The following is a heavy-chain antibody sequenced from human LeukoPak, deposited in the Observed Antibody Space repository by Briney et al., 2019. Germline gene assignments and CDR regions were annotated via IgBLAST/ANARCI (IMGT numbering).Heavy chain of an antibody. Sequence: GASVTVSCKASGYTFTSYGISWVRQAPGQGLEWMGIINPSGDSTSYTQNFQGRVTMTRDTSTSTVYMELRSLTSEDTAMYYCARPKGHSGNYRYYFDYWGQGTLVTVSS. V-gene: IGHV1-46*01. CDR3: ARPKGHSGNYRYYFDY. J-gene: IGHJ4*02. CDR2: INPSGDST. D-gene: IGHD1-26*01. CDR1: GYTFTSYG.